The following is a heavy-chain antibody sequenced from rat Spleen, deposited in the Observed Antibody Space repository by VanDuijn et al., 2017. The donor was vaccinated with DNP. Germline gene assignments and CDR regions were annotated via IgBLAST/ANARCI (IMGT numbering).Heavy chain of an antibody. J-gene: IGHJ2*01. Sequence: QIQLRQSGAEPAKPGSSVKISCKASGYTFTSYYISWIKQTTGQGLEYIGYINTGSGDTNYNEKFKGKATLTVDKSSTTAFMQLSSRTPDDSAVYYCARPYPVYFGSCFDYWGQGVMVTVSS. CDR1: GYTFTSYY. CDR2: INTGSGDT. V-gene: IGHV1-43*01. CDR3: ARPYPVYFGSCFDY. D-gene: IGHD1-6*01.